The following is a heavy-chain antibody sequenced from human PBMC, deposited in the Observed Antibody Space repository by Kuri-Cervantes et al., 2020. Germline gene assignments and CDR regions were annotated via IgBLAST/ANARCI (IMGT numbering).Heavy chain of an antibody. CDR3: ARDLRAVAGTGGYYFDS. V-gene: IGHV3-23*01. D-gene: IGHD6-19*01. J-gene: IGHJ4*02. Sequence: GGSLRLSCAASGFTFSSYAMRWVRQAPGKGLEWVSAISGSGGSTYYADSVKGRFTISRDNSKNTLYLQMNSLRPEDTAVYYCARDLRAVAGTGGYYFDSWGQGTLVTVSS. CDR1: GFTFSSYA. CDR2: ISGSGGST.